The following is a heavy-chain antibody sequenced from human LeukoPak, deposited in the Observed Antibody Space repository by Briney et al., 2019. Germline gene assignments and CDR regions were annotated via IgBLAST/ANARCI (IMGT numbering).Heavy chain of an antibody. D-gene: IGHD3-10*01. CDR1: AFTFSSYG. V-gene: IGHV3-30*18. J-gene: IGHJ4*02. CDR2: ISYDGSNK. CDR3: AKSSGSGSRTRKHYFDY. Sequence: PGGSLRLSCAASAFTFSSYGMHWVRQAQGKGLEWVAVISYDGSNKYYADSVKGRFTISRDNSKNTLYLQMNSLRAEDTAVYYCAKSSGSGSRTRKHYFDYWGQGTLVTVSS.